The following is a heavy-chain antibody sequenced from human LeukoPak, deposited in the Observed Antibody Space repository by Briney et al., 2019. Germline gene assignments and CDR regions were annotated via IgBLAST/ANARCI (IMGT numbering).Heavy chain of an antibody. CDR2: ISGTTTYI. Sequence: PGGSLRPSCAASEFTFSSYTLNWVRQAPGRGLEWISSISGTTTYIYYADSLKGRFTISRDNAKNSLYLQMNSLRAEDTAVYYCARGNNYHGSGSSYYFDYWGQGTLVTVSS. CDR1: EFTFSSYT. V-gene: IGHV3-21*01. J-gene: IGHJ4*02. D-gene: IGHD3-10*01. CDR3: ARGNNYHGSGSSYYFDY.